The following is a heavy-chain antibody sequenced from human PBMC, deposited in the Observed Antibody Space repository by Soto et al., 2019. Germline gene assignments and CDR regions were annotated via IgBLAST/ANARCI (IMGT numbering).Heavy chain of an antibody. J-gene: IGHJ4*02. D-gene: IGHD6-19*01. CDR2: IDPSGGGT. Sequence: QVQLVQSGAEVKKPGASVKVSCRASGYTFTRYYMHWVRQAPGQGLEWMGIIDPSGGGTTYAQKFQGRVTMTRDTSTSTVYMGLSSLRSEDTAVYYCARDRLITRAGPGYRGQGTLVTVSS. V-gene: IGHV1-46*01. CDR3: ARDRLITRAGPGY. CDR1: GYTFTRYY.